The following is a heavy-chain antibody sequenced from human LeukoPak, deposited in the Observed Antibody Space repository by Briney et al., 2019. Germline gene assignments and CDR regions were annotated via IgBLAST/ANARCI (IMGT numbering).Heavy chain of an antibody. CDR1: GDSFSDYY. CDR3: ARAMRWTSGPVELGWFDR. D-gene: IGHD1-1*01. J-gene: IGHJ5*02. V-gene: IGHV4-59*01. CDR2: IYFRGST. Sequence: SETLSLACSLSGDSFSDYYWTWIQRPPGGRLEWIGHIYFRGSTKYNPSLKNRVTISVDTSKNQVYLTLTSVTAADTAVYYCARAMRWTSGPVELGWFDRWGQGTLVTVSS.